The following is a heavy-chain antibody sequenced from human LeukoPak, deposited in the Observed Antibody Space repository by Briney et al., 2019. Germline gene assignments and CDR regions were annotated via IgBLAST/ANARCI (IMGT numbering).Heavy chain of an antibody. CDR1: GGSISSCGYY. Sequence: PSETLSLTCTVSGGSISSCGYYWSWVRQHPEKGLEWIGYIYYSGTAYYNPSLKSRVTMSVDTSKNQFSLKLDSVTAADTAVYYCARRVTGRSYYYGMDVWGQGTTVTVSS. J-gene: IGHJ6*02. CDR2: IYYSGTA. D-gene: IGHD2-21*02. CDR3: ARRVTGRSYYYGMDV. V-gene: IGHV4-31*03.